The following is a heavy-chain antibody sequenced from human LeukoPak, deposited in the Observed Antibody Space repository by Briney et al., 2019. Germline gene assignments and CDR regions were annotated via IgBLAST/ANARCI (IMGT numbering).Heavy chain of an antibody. CDR3: AKETYYYDSSGAAFDI. Sequence: GGSLRLSCAASGFTFSSYAMSWVRQAPGKGLEWVSAISGSGGSTYYADSVKGRFTISRDNSKNTLYLQMNSLRAEDTAVYYCAKETYYYDSSGAAFDIWGQGTMVTVSS. CDR1: GFTFSSYA. CDR2: ISGSGGST. D-gene: IGHD3-22*01. V-gene: IGHV3-23*01. J-gene: IGHJ3*02.